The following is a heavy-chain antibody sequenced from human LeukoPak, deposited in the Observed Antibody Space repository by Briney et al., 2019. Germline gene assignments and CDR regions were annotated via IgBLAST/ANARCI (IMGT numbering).Heavy chain of an antibody. CDR1: GFTFSSYA. J-gene: IGHJ4*02. CDR3: AKDLSGNYRAYFDY. CDR2: ISSDGSTK. V-gene: IGHV3-30*04. Sequence: PGGSLRLSCAASGFTFSSYAMHWVRQAPGKGLEWVAVISSDGSTKYYADSVKGRFTISRDNSKNTLYPQMNSLRAEDTAVYYCAKDLSGNYRAYFDYWGQGTLVTVSS. D-gene: IGHD1-26*01.